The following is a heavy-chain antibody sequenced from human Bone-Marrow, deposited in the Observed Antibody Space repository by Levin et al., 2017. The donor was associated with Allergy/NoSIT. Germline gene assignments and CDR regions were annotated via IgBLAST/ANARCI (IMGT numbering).Heavy chain of an antibody. CDR1: GVSVTSNH. D-gene: IGHD1-1*01. CDR3: TSWRVGANWYFDL. Sequence: GESLKISCAASGVSVTSNHMSWVRQAPGKGLEWVSFIYSGGNTYYADSVKGRFTISRDNSKNTVYLQMNSLRAEDTALYYCTSWRVGANWYFDLWGRGTLVTVSS. CDR2: IYSGGNT. J-gene: IGHJ2*01. V-gene: IGHV3-53*01.